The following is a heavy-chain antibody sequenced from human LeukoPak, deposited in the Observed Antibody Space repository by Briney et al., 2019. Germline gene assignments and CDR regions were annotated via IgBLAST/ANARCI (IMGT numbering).Heavy chain of an antibody. CDR2: ISNDGSDK. V-gene: IGHV3-30*03. CDR1: GFTFSSYG. CDR3: ARRWYFDL. Sequence: PGGSLRLSCAASGFTFSSYGMSWVRQAPGKGLEWVAVISNDGSDKYYADSVKGRFTISRDNSKSTLYLQMNSLRTEDTAVYYCARRWYFDLWGRGTLVTVSS. J-gene: IGHJ2*01.